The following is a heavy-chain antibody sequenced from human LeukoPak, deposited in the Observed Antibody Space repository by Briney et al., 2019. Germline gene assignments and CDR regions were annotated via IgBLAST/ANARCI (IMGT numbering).Heavy chain of an antibody. V-gene: IGHV4-34*01. CDR3: ARHYYMDV. Sequence: SETLSLTCAVYGGSFSGYYWSWIRQPPGKGLEWIGEINHSGSINYNPSLKSRVTISVDTSKNQFSLKLSSVTAADTAVYYCARHYYMDVWGKGTTVTVSS. CDR2: INHSGSI. CDR1: GGSFSGYY. J-gene: IGHJ6*03.